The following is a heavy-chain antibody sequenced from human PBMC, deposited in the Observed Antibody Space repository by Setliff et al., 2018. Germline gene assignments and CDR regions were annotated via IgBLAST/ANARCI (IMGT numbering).Heavy chain of an antibody. CDR1: GYSFANSW. Sequence: LKISCKGSGYSFANSWIAWVRQMPGKGLEWMGVIYAGDSDTRYRPSFQGQVTISVDKSISTAYLQWSSLKASDTAMYYCARDSNYEGAYDYWGQGTLVTVSS. D-gene: IGHD4-4*01. V-gene: IGHV5-51*01. CDR3: ARDSNYEGAYDY. CDR2: IYAGDSDT. J-gene: IGHJ4*02.